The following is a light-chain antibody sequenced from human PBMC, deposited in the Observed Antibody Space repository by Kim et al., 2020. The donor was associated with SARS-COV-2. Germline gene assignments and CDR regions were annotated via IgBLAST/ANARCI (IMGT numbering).Light chain of an antibody. CDR2: GNS. J-gene: IGLJ3*02. CDR1: SCNVGAGYD. CDR3: QSYDSSLSGWV. Sequence: GLTITGTCSSCNVGAGYDVHGYQQLPGTAPKLLIFGNSNRPSGVPDRFSGSKSGTSASLAITGLQAEDEADYYCQSYDSSLSGWVFGGGTQLTVL. V-gene: IGLV1-40*01.